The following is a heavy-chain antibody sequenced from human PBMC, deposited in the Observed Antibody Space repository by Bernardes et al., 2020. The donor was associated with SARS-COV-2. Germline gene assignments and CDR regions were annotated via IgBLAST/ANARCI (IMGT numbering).Heavy chain of an antibody. CDR1: GFTFDYYT. CDR2: INWDGATT. CDR3: AKAEHNAYVAY. J-gene: IGHJ4*02. V-gene: IGHV3-43*01. Sequence: GGSLRLSCVAAGFTFDYYTMHWVRQAPGKGLEWVSLINWDGATTYYADSVKGRFTISRDNSKNSLYLQMNSLRTEDTALYYCAKAEHNAYVAYWGQGTLVTVSS.